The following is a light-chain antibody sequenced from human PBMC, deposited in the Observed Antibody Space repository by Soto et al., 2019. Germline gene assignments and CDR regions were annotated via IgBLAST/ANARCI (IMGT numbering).Light chain of an antibody. Sequence: DIQMTQSPSTLSASVGDRLTITCRASQSIRSWLAWYQQKPGKAPNLLIYDASSLQIGVPSRFRGSGSGTDFTLTISSLQSDDFATYFCQQYNSSPWTFGQGTKVEIK. V-gene: IGKV1-5*01. J-gene: IGKJ1*01. CDR3: QQYNSSPWT. CDR1: QSIRSW. CDR2: DAS.